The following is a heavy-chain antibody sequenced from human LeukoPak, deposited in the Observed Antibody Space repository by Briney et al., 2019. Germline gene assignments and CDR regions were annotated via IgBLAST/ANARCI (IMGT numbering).Heavy chain of an antibody. CDR2: INPNSGGT. D-gene: IGHD3-22*01. Sequence: ASVKVSCKAPGYTLTDYYMHWVRQAPGQGLEWMGRINPNSGGTNYAQKFQGRVTVTRDTSISTVYMELSRLRSDDTAVYYCARVGYYESSGYYEYWGQGTLVTVSS. V-gene: IGHV1-2*06. CDR1: GYTLTDYY. J-gene: IGHJ4*02. CDR3: ARVGYYESSGYYEY.